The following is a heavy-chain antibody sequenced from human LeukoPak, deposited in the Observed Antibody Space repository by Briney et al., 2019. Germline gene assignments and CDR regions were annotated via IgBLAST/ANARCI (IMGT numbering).Heavy chain of an antibody. CDR3: ARDRYYYDTSGPPLDI. CDR1: GGSVSSYY. V-gene: IGHV4-4*07. CDR2: IYTSGST. Sequence: SETLSLTCSVSGGSVSSYYWSWIRQPAGKGLEWIGRIYTSGSTNYNPSLKSRVTMSVDTSKNQFSLRLSSVTAADTAVYYCARDRYYYDTSGPPLDIWGQGTMVTVSS. D-gene: IGHD3-22*01. J-gene: IGHJ3*02.